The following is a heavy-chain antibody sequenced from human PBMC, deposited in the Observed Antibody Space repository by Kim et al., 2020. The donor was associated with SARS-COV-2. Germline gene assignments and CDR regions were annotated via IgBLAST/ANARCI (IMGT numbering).Heavy chain of an antibody. J-gene: IGHJ4*02. D-gene: IGHD3-16*02. CDR3: ARGKPAHYVWGSYRYAGYFDY. V-gene: IGHV4-34*01. Sequence: SQTLSLTCAVYGGSFSGYYWSWIRQPPGKGLEWIGEINHSGSTNYNPSLKSRVTISVDTSKNQFSLKLSSVTAADTAVYYCARGKPAHYVWGSYRYAGYFDYWGQGTLVTVSS. CDR1: GGSFSGYY. CDR2: INHSGST.